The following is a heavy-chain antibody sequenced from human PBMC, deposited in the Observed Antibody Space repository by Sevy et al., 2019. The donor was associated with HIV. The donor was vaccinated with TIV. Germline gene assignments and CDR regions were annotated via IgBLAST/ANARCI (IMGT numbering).Heavy chain of an antibody. D-gene: IGHD3-3*01. CDR1: GASITTNTYY. CDR2: IFYSGRS. V-gene: IGHV4-39*01. Sequence: SETLSLTCSVSGASITTNTYYWGWIRQAPGKGLECIGSIFYSGRSDYNPSLKGRVTISVDTSKNQFSLKLRSVTAADTSVYYCARHEAYDFWGDTIRENYYYGIDVWGQGTTVTVSS. CDR3: ARHEAYDFWGDTIRENYYYGIDV. J-gene: IGHJ6*02.